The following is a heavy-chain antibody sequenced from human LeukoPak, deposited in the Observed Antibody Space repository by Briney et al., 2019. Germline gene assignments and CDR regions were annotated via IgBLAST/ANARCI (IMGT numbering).Heavy chain of an antibody. CDR1: GFTFSSYW. CDR2: IKQDGSEK. Sequence: GSLRLSCAASGFTFSSYWMSWVRQAPGKGLEWVANIKQDGSEKYYVDSVKGRFTISRDNSGNSIYLQMNSLRAEDTAVYYCARFVANWNPGGMDVWGQGTTVIVSS. CDR3: ARFVANWNPGGMDV. J-gene: IGHJ6*02. V-gene: IGHV3-7*01. D-gene: IGHD1-20*01.